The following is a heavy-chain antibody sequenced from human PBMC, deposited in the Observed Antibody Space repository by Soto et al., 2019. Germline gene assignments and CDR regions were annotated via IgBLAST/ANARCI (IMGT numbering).Heavy chain of an antibody. D-gene: IGHD2-15*01. CDR3: ARSPNIHSHTWFDP. V-gene: IGHV4-4*02. J-gene: IGHJ5*02. CDR1: GGSISPINW. CDR2: IYHTGTT. Sequence: QVQLQESGPGLVKPSGTLSLTCGVSGGSISPINWWSWVRQTPGKGLEWIGEIYHTGTTDYNPSLKTRVTISIDKSKNQFFLNLTSVTAADTALYYCARSPNIHSHTWFDPWGQGTWVTVSS.